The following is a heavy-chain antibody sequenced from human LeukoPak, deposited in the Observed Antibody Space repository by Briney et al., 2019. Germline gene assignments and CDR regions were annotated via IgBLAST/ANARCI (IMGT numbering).Heavy chain of an antibody. Sequence: GGSLRLSCAASGFTVSSNYMSWVRQAPGKGLEWVSVIYSGGSTYYADSVKGRFTISRDNSKNTLYLQMNSLRAEDTAVYYCARWGSSGYYYPLDYFDYWGQGTLVTVSS. D-gene: IGHD3-22*01. CDR1: GFTVSSNY. CDR3: ARWGSSGYYYPLDYFDY. V-gene: IGHV3-53*01. CDR2: IYSGGST. J-gene: IGHJ4*02.